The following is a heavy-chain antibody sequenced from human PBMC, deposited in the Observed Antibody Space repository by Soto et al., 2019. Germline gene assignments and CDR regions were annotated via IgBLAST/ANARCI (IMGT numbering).Heavy chain of an antibody. CDR1: GFTFSSYS. CDR2: ISSSSSYI. Sequence: EVQLVESGGGLVKPGGSLRLSCAASGFTFSSYSLNWVRQAPGKGLEWVSSISSSSSYIYYADSVKGRFTISRDNAKNSLYLQVNSLRAEDTAVYYCAREGIAAALDYWGQGTLVTVSS. CDR3: AREGIAAALDY. V-gene: IGHV3-21*01. J-gene: IGHJ4*02. D-gene: IGHD6-13*01.